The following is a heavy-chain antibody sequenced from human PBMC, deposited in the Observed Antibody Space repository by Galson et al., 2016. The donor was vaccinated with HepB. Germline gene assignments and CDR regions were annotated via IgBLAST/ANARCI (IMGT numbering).Heavy chain of an antibody. Sequence: QSGAEVKKPGESLKISCKGSGYSFTNYWIGWVRQMPGKGLEWMGIIYPGDSDTRYSPSFQGQVTISVDNSISTAYLQWSGLKASDTAMFYCARQADEWFYFDNWGQGTLVTVSS. CDR1: GYSFTNYW. J-gene: IGHJ4*02. V-gene: IGHV5-51*01. D-gene: IGHD3-9*01. CDR3: ARQADEWFYFDN. CDR2: IYPGDSDT.